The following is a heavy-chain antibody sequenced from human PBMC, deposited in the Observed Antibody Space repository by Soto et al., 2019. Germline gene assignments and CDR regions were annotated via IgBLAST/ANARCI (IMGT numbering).Heavy chain of an antibody. CDR3: AHSSRDIVVVVAATCFDY. D-gene: IGHD2-15*01. J-gene: IGHJ4*02. CDR1: GFSLSTSGVG. CDR2: IYWNDDK. V-gene: IGHV2-5*01. Sequence: SGPTLVNPTQTLTLTCTFSGFSLSTSGVGVGWIRQPPGKALEWLALIYWNDDKRYSPSLKSRLTITKDTSTNQVVLTMTNMDPVDTAPYYGAHSSRDIVVVVAATCFDYWGQGTLVTVSS.